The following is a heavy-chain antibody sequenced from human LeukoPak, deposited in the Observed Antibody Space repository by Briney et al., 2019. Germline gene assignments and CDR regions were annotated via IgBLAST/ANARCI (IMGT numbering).Heavy chain of an antibody. CDR2: IYYSGST. CDR1: GGSISSSSYY. V-gene: IGHV4-39*01. CDR3: ARHLYAFDI. Sequence: SETLSLTCTVSGGSISSSSYYWGWIRQPPGKGLEWIGSIYYSGSTYYNPSLKSRVTISVDTSKNQFSLKPSSVTAADTAVYYCARHLYAFDIWGQGTMVTVSS. J-gene: IGHJ3*02.